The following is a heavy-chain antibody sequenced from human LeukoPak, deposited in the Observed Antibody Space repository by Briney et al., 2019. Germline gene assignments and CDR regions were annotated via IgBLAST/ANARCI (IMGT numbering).Heavy chain of an antibody. D-gene: IGHD3-10*01. V-gene: IGHV1-2*02. CDR2: INPNSGGT. CDR3: ARTMVRGVNWFDP. CDR1: GGTFSSYA. J-gene: IGHJ5*02. Sequence: GSSVKVSCKASGGTFSSYAISWVRQAPGQGLEWMGWINPNSGGTNYAQKFQGRVTMTRDTSISTAYMELSRLRSDDTAVYYCARTMVRGVNWFDPWGQGTLVTVSS.